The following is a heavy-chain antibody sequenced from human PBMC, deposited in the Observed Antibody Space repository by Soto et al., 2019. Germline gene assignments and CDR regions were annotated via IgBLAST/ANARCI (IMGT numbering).Heavy chain of an antibody. CDR1: GFTFSNYA. CDR3: AKGSSESCYSSLNY. CDR2: IRHSGTEI. D-gene: IGHD2-21*01. V-gene: IGHV3-23*01. J-gene: IGHJ4*02. Sequence: GGSLRLSCAASGFTFSNYAMTWVRQVPGKGLEWVSVIRHSGTEIFYAESVRGRFTISRDNSKDTLYLQMNNLRVDDTAMYYCAKGSSESCYSSLNYWGQGTLVTVSS.